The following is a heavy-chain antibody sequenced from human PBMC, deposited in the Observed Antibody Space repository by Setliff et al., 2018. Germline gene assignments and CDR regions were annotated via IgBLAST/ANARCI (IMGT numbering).Heavy chain of an antibody. J-gene: IGHJ1*01. V-gene: IGHV1-69*06. Sequence: ASVKVSCKASGYTFTGYYMHWVRQAPGQGLEWMGGIIPIFGTANYAQKFQGRVTITADKSTSTAYMELSSLRSEDTAVYYCARGLDYYDSSGYYSSEYFQHWGQGTLVTVSS. CDR3: ARGLDYYDSSGYYSSEYFQH. D-gene: IGHD3-22*01. CDR2: IIPIFGTA. CDR1: GYTFTGYY.